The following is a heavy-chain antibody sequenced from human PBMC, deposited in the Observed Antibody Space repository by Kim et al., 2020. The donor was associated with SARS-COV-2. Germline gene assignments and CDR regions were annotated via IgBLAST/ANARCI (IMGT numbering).Heavy chain of an antibody. CDR2: IDPSDSYT. J-gene: IGHJ4*02. CDR3: AIRRRSSGWYGY. V-gene: IGHV5-10-1*01. D-gene: IGHD6-19*01. CDR1: GYIFTSYW. Sequence: GESLKISCKGSGYIFTSYWISWVRQMPGKGLEWMGRIDPSDSYTNYSPSFQGHVTISADKSISTAYLHWSSLKASDTAMYYCAIRRRSSGWYGYWGQGTLVTVSS.